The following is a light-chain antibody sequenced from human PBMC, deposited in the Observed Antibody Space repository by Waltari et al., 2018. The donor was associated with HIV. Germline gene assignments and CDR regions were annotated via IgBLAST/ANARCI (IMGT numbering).Light chain of an antibody. CDR2: GAS. V-gene: IGKV1-27*01. CDR1: QGISIY. CDR3: QKYNSVPLT. Sequence: DIQMTQSPTSLSASVGDRVTITCRASQGISIYLAWYQLKPGKVPKLLIYGASTFQPGVPSRFSGSGSGTVFTLTISSLQPEDVATYYCQKYNSVPLTFGGGTKVEIK. J-gene: IGKJ4*01.